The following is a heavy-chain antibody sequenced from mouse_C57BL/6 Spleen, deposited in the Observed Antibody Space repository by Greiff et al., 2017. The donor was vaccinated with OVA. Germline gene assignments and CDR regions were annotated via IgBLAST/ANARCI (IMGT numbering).Heavy chain of an antibody. D-gene: IGHD1-1*01. J-gene: IGHJ4*01. CDR2: INPNNGGT. CDR1: GYTFTDYN. CDR3: ARKSTTVVDMDY. Sequence: VQLKESGPELVKPGASVKIPCKASGYTFTDYNMDWVKQSHGKSLEWIGDINPNNGGTIYNQKFKGKATLTVDKSSSTAYMELRSLTSEDTAVYYCARKSTTVVDMDYWGQGTSVTVSS. V-gene: IGHV1-18*01.